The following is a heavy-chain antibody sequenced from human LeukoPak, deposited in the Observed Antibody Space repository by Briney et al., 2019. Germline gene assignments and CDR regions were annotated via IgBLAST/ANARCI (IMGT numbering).Heavy chain of an antibody. D-gene: IGHD6-13*01. CDR2: FDPEDGET. V-gene: IGHV1-24*01. CDR3: ARDRPTVAAGDLAFDI. CDR1: GYTLTELS. J-gene: IGHJ3*02. Sequence: GASVKVSCKVSGYTLTELSMHWVRQAPGKGLEWMGGFDPEDGETIYAQKFQGRVTMTEDTSTDTAYMELRSLRSDDTAVYYCARDRPTVAAGDLAFDIWGQGTMVTVSS.